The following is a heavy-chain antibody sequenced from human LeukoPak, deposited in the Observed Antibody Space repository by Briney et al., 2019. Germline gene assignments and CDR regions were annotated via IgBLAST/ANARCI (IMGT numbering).Heavy chain of an antibody. V-gene: IGHV1-8*01. J-gene: IGHJ4*02. D-gene: IGHD3-10*01. CDR2: MNPNSGDT. CDR1: GYTFTSYE. CDR3: AREYYYGSGSSFDY. Sequence: ASVKVSCKSSGYTFTSYEINWVRQATGQGLEWMGWMNPNSGDTGYAQKFQGRVTMTRNTSISTAYMELSSLRAEDTAVYYCAREYYYGSGSSFDYWGQGTLVTVSS.